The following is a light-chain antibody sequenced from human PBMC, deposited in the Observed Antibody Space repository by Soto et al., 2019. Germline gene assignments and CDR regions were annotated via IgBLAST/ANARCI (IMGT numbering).Light chain of an antibody. V-gene: IGKV3-11*01. J-gene: IGKJ5*01. CDR2: DAS. CDR3: QQRYNWPPIT. CDR1: QSVNSY. Sequence: EIVLTQSPATLSLSPGERATLSCRASQSVNSYLAWYQQKPGQAPRLIIYDASTRATGIPARFSGSGSGTDFTLTISSLDPEDFAVYYCQQRYNWPPITFGQGTRLEIK.